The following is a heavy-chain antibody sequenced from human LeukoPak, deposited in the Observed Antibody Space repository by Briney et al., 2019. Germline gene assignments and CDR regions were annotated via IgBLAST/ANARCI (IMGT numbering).Heavy chain of an antibody. J-gene: IGHJ3*02. CDR3: ARDYWVATVYWGAFDI. V-gene: IGHV3-48*03. Sequence: GGSLTHSCYPSGFSLSNFLMNWPPPLPGKGLEWVSYLYTTGTLTYYADSVKGRFTISRDNAKNSLYLQMNSLRAEDTAVYYCARDYWVATVYWGAFDIWGQGTMVTVSS. D-gene: IGHD5-18*01. CDR1: GFSLSNFL. CDR2: LYTTGTLT.